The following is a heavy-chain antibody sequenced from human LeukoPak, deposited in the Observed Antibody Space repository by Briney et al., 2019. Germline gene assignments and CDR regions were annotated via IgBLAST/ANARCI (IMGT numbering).Heavy chain of an antibody. CDR2: ISSSGSTI. J-gene: IGHJ5*02. V-gene: IGHV3-48*04. Sequence: PGGSLRLSCAASGFTFSSYGMHWVRQAPGKGLEWVSYISSSGSTIYYADSVKGRFTISRDSAKNSLYLQMNSLRAEDTAVYYCARAIGYCSGGSCRFDPWGQGTLVTVSS. CDR1: GFTFSSYG. CDR3: ARAIGYCSGGSCRFDP. D-gene: IGHD2-15*01.